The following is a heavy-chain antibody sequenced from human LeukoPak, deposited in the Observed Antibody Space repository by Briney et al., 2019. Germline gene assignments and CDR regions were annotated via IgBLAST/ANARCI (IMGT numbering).Heavy chain of an antibody. Sequence: KPSETLSLTCAVYGGSFSGYYWSWIRQPPGKGLEWIGEINHSGSTNYNPSLKSRVTISVDTSKNQFSLKLSSVTAADTAVYYCARAGPDYDFWSGHDAFDIWGQGTMVTVSS. CDR3: ARAGPDYDFWSGHDAFDI. D-gene: IGHD3-3*01. CDR1: GGSFSGYY. V-gene: IGHV4-34*01. CDR2: INHSGST. J-gene: IGHJ3*02.